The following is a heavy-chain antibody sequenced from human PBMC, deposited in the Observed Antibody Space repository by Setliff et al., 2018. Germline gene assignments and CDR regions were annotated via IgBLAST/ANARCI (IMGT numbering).Heavy chain of an antibody. CDR3: AGGQPLVRKYYYYMDV. J-gene: IGHJ6*03. D-gene: IGHD3-10*01. Sequence: SVKVSCKASGGTFSNFAISWVRQAPGQGFEWLGGIIPMFRTPEYAQKFQGRVTISADESRTAVYMELSSLGSEDTAVYYCAGGQPLVRKYYYYMDVWGKGTTVTVSS. CDR1: GGTFSNFA. V-gene: IGHV1-69*13. CDR2: IIPMFRTP.